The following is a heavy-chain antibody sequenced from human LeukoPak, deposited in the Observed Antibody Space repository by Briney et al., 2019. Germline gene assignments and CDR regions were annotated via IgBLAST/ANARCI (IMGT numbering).Heavy chain of an antibody. D-gene: IGHD4-11*01. J-gene: IGHJ4*02. V-gene: IGHV1-2*02. CDR1: GYSLNAYY. CDR2: INPSSGGT. Sequence: GASVKVSCKASGYSLNAYYMHWVRQAPGQGLEWMGWINPSSGGTKYAQKFQGRVTMARDTSISTTYMELRRLTSDDTAVYYCARGLGLDYWGQGTLVTVSP. CDR3: ARGLGLDY.